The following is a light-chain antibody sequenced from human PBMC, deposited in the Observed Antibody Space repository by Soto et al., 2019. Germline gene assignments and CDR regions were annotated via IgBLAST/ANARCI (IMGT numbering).Light chain of an antibody. V-gene: IGKV3-15*01. CDR1: QSVSSN. CDR3: QQYNNWPLT. Sequence: EIVMTQSPATLSVSPGERATLSCRASQSVSSNLAWYQQEPGQAPRLLIYDASTGATGLPARFSGSGSGTEFTLTISSLQSEDFAVYYCQQYNNWPLTFGGGTKVEIK. CDR2: DAS. J-gene: IGKJ4*01.